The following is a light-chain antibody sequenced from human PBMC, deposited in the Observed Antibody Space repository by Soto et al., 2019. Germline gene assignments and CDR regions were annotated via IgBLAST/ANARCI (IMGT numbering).Light chain of an antibody. V-gene: IGLV2-8*01. CDR1: SSDVGGYNY. J-gene: IGLJ2*01. CDR3: SSHAGSINLV. Sequence: QSALTQPPSASGSPGQSVTISCTGTSSDVGGYNYVSWYQQRPGKAPKLMIYEVTKRPSGVPDRFSGSKSGNTASLTVSGLQAEDEADYYCSSHAGSINLVFGGGTKLTVL. CDR2: EVT.